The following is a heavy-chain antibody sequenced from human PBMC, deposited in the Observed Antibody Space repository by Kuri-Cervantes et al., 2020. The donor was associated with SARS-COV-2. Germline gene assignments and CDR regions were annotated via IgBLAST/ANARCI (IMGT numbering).Heavy chain of an antibody. CDR2: ISWDGGST. J-gene: IGHJ4*02. V-gene: IGHV3-43*01. D-gene: IGHD7-27*01. CDR3: AKEWPTGDGLGFDY. Sequence: GGSLRLSCAASGFIFDDYTMHWVRQAPGKGLEWVSLISWDGGSTYYADSVKGRFTISRDNSKNSLHLQMNSLRTEDTALYFCAKEWPTGDGLGFDYWGQGTLVTVSS. CDR1: GFIFDDYT.